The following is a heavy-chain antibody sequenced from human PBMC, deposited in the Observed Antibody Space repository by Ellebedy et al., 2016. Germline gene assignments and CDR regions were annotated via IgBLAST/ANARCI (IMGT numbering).Heavy chain of an antibody. V-gene: IGHV3-9*01. CDR2: ISWNSGNI. CDR3: AKDQNDNVWGSYDY. CDR1: GFTFDEYA. D-gene: IGHD3-16*01. J-gene: IGHJ4*02. Sequence: SLKISXTVSGFTFDEYAMHWVRQAPGKGLEWVSGISWNSGNIAYADSVKGRFTISRDNAKKSLYLQMNSLRAEDTALYYCAKDQNDNVWGSYDYWGQGTLVTVSS.